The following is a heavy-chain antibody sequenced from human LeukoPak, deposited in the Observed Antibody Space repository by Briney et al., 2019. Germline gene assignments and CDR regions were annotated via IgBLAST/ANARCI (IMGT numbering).Heavy chain of an antibody. CDR1: GYTFTSYD. D-gene: IGHD3-3*01. J-gene: IGHJ5*02. V-gene: IGHV1-8*01. Sequence: ASVKVSCKASGYTFTSYDINWVRQATGQGLEWMGWMNPNSGNTGYAQKFQGRGTMTRNTSISTAYMELSSLRSEDTAVYYCAAAARDDFWSGYPEGFDPWGQGTLVTVSS. CDR3: AAAARDDFWSGYPEGFDP. CDR2: MNPNSGNT.